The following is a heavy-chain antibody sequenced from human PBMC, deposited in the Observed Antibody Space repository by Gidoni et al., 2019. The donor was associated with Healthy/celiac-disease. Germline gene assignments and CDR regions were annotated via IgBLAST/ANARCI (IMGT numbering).Heavy chain of an antibody. J-gene: IGHJ6*02. CDR1: GSPFTGYS. CDR3: ARESIPDCSSTSCYYYYGMDV. D-gene: IGHD2-2*01. Sequence: QVQLVQSGAEVKKPGASVTVSCKASGSPFTGYSMHWVRQAPGQGLEWMGWINPNSGGTNYAQKFQGWVTMTRDTSISTAYMELSRLRSDDTAVYYCARESIPDCSSTSCYYYYGMDVWGQGTTVTVSS. V-gene: IGHV1-2*04. CDR2: INPNSGGT.